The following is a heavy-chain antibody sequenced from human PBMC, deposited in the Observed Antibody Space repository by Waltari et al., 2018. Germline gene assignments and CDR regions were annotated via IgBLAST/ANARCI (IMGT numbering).Heavy chain of an antibody. D-gene: IGHD4-17*01. CDR3: ARHGDFCFDY. CDR1: GFTVRDYW. V-gene: IGHV3-7*01. Sequence: EVQVVESGGDLVQPGGSLRLSCAASGFTVRDYWMGWGRQAPGKGLEWVANIKKVASTRYYGDSVKGRFTISRDNAKNSLYLEMNSLTAEDTAVYYCARHGDFCFDYWGQGILVTVSS. CDR2: IKKVASTR. J-gene: IGHJ4*02.